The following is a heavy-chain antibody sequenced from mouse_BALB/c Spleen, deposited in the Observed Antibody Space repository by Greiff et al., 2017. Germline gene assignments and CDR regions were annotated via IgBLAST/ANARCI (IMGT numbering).Heavy chain of an antibody. V-gene: IGHV1S126*01. CDR2: IDPSDSET. CDR3: ARWVYYDYDGKTY. Sequence: QVQLKQSGPQLVRPGASVKISCKASGYSFTSYWMHWVKQRPGQGLEWIGMIDPSDSETRLNQKFKDKATLTVDKSSSTAYMQLSSPTSEDSAVYYCARWVYYDYDGKTYWGQGTLVTVSA. CDR1: GYSFTSYW. J-gene: IGHJ3*01. D-gene: IGHD2-4*01.